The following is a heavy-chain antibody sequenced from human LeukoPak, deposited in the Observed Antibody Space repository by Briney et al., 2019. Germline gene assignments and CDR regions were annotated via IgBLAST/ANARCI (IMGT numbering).Heavy chain of an antibody. J-gene: IGHJ4*02. Sequence: GGSLRLSCAASGFTFSSYAMHWVRQAPGKGLEWVAVISYDGSNKYYADSVKGRFTISRDNSKNTLYLQMNSLRAEDTAVYYCATDISGPGDFDYWGQGTLVTVSS. CDR1: GFTFSSYA. V-gene: IGHV3-30-3*01. CDR2: ISYDGSNK. D-gene: IGHD3-22*01. CDR3: ATDISGPGDFDY.